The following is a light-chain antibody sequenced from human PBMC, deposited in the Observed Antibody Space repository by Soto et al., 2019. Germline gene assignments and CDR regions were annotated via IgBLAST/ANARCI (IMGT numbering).Light chain of an antibody. V-gene: IGLV1-40*01. CDR1: SSNIGAGYD. CDR3: QSYDSSLSAPV. CDR2: GNS. J-gene: IGLJ1*01. Sequence: QAVVTQPPSVSGAPGQRVTISCTGSSSNIGAGYDVHWCQQLPGTAPKLLIYGNSNRPSGVPDRFSGSKSGTSASLAITGLQAEDEADYYCQSYDSSLSAPVFGTGTKLTVL.